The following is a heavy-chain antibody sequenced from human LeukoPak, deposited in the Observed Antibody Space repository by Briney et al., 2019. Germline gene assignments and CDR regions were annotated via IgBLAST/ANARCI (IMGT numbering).Heavy chain of an antibody. V-gene: IGHV4-61*01. Sequence: PSETLSLTCTVSGGSVSSGSYYWSWIRQPPGKGLEWIGYIYYSGSTNYNPSLKSRVTISVDTSKNQFSLKLSSVTAADTAVYYCAISYPSYYYGMDVWGQGTTVTVSS. CDR2: IYYSGST. CDR1: GGSVSSGSYY. J-gene: IGHJ6*02. CDR3: AISYPSYYYGMDV. D-gene: IGHD2-21*01.